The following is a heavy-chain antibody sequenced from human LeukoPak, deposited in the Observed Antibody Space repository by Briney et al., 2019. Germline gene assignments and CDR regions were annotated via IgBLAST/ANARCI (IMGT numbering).Heavy chain of an antibody. V-gene: IGHV4-34*01. CDR3: ARGRGAVAGYFDY. CDR2: VNHSGST. CDR1: GGSFSGYY. J-gene: IGHJ4*02. Sequence: SVTLSLTCAVYGGSFSGYYWSWIRQSPGKGLEWIGEVNHSGSTNYNPSLKSRVTISVDTSKNQFSLKLSSVTAADTAVFHCARGRGAVAGYFDYWGQGALVTVSS. D-gene: IGHD6-19*01.